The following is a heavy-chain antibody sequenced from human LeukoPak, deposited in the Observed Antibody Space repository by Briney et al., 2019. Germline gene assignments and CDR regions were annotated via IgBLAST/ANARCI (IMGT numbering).Heavy chain of an antibody. D-gene: IGHD2-15*01. CDR2: INHSGST. V-gene: IGHV4-34*01. CDR3: ARGKVVVAAKNWFDP. Sequence: SETLSLTCAVYGGSFSGYYWSWTRQPPGKGLEWIGEINHSGSTNYNPSLKSRVTISVDTSKNQFSLKLSSVTAADTAVYYCARGKVVVAAKNWFDPWGQGTLVTVSS. CDR1: GGSFSGYY. J-gene: IGHJ5*02.